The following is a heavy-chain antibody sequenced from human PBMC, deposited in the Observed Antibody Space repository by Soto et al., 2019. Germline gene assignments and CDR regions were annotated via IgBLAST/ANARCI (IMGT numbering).Heavy chain of an antibody. V-gene: IGHV3-23*01. J-gene: IGHJ3*02. CDR2: IGGSGGAT. D-gene: IGHD3-16*02. CDR1: GFTLSNYA. CDR3: AKDYIGVIPDAFDI. Sequence: GGSLRLSCAASGFTLSNYAMTWVRQAPGKGLEWVSAIGGSGGATYYADSVKGRLTVSRDNSKNTLYLQVNSLRAEDTAVYYCAKDYIGVIPDAFDIWGQGTMVTVSS.